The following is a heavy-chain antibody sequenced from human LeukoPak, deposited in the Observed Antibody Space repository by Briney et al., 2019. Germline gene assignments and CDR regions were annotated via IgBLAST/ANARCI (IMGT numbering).Heavy chain of an antibody. D-gene: IGHD6-19*01. CDR3: ARVRCCEGSGLIYFDP. CDR1: GFTFSSTW. J-gene: IGHJ5*02. Sequence: GGSLRLSCAASGFTFSSTWMSWVRQAPGKGPEWVANIDPDGRVKNYVDSVKGRVTISRDNAKNLLYLQMDSLTVEDTAVYFCARVRCCEGSGLIYFDPWSQGTLVTVSS. CDR2: IDPDGRVK. V-gene: IGHV3-7*01.